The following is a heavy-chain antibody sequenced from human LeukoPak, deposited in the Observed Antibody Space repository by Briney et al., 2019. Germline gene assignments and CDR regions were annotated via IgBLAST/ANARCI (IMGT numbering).Heavy chain of an antibody. Sequence: PSETLSLTCTVSGGSISSSSYYWGWIRQPPGKGLEWIGSIYYSGSTYYNPSLKSRLTISVDTSKNQFSLKLSSVTAADTAVYYCARHYVSLSPTDYWGQGTLVTVSS. CDR2: IYYSGST. J-gene: IGHJ4*02. D-gene: IGHD2/OR15-2a*01. V-gene: IGHV4-39*01. CDR3: ARHYVSLSPTDY. CDR1: GGSISSSSYY.